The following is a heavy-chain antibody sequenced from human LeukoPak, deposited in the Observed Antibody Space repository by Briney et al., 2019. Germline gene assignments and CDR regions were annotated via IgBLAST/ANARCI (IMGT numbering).Heavy chain of an antibody. CDR1: GGSISSGSYY. Sequence: PSETLSLTCTVSGGSISSGSYYWSWIRQPAGKGLEWIGRIYTSGSTNYNPSLKSRVTISVDTSKNQFSLKLSSVTAADTAVYYCARGVDYGGNGYWYFDLWGRGTLVTVSS. CDR3: ARGVDYGGNGYWYFDL. D-gene: IGHD4-23*01. CDR2: IYTSGST. V-gene: IGHV4-61*02. J-gene: IGHJ2*01.